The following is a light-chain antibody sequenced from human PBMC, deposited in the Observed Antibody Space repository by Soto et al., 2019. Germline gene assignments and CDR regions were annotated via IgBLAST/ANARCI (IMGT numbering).Light chain of an antibody. CDR1: QSVSSY. Sequence: EIVLTQSPATLSLSPGERVTLSCRASQSVSSYLAWYQQKPGQAPRLLIYDASNRATGIPARFSGSGSGTDFTLTISSLEPEDFAVYYCQQRSNWPGLTFGGGTKVEIK. J-gene: IGKJ4*01. CDR2: DAS. V-gene: IGKV3-11*01. CDR3: QQRSNWPGLT.